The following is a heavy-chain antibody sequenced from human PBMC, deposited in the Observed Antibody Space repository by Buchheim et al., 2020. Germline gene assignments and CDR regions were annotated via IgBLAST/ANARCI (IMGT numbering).Heavy chain of an antibody. CDR2: ISYDGSNK. J-gene: IGHJ4*02. D-gene: IGHD1-7*01. Sequence: QVQLVESGGGVVQPGRSLRLSCAASGFTFSRYGMHWVRQAPGKGLEWVAVISYDGSNKYYADSVKGRFTISRDNSKNTLYLQMNSLRAEDTAVYYCAKDHGDNWNYEGYFDYWGQGTL. V-gene: IGHV3-30*18. CDR1: GFTFSRYG. CDR3: AKDHGDNWNYEGYFDY.